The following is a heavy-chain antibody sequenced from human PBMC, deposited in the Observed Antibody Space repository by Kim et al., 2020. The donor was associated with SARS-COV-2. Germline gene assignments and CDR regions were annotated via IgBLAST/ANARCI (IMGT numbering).Heavy chain of an antibody. D-gene: IGHD2-15*01. Sequence: ASVKVSCKASGYIFSNYAMHWVRQAPVQRLEWMGWINAGNGNTKYSQKFQGRVTITRDTSASTAYMELSSLRSEDTAVYYCARGPLEGYIVVVVAATNFDYWGQGTLVTVSS. CDR3: ARGPLEGYIVVVVAATNFDY. V-gene: IGHV1-3*01. J-gene: IGHJ4*02. CDR1: GYIFSNYA. CDR2: INAGNGNT.